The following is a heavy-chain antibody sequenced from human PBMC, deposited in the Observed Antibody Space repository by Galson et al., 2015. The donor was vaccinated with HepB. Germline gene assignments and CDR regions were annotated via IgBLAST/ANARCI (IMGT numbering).Heavy chain of an antibody. CDR1: GFTFSSYA. V-gene: IGHV3-23*01. Sequence: SLRLSCAASGFTFSSYAMSWVRQAPGKGLEWVSSFSGSGVNTYYADSVKGRFTISRDNSKNTLYLQMNSLRAEDTAIYYCAKVSVPTYDYFDYWGQGTLVTVSS. D-gene: IGHD3-16*01. CDR2: FSGSGVNT. CDR3: AKVSVPTYDYFDY. J-gene: IGHJ4*02.